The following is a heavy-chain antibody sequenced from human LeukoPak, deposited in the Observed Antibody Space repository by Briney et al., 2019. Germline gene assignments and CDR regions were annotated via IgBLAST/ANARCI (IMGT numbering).Heavy chain of an antibody. CDR2: IKQDGTEI. V-gene: IGHV3-7*01. J-gene: IGHJ4*02. D-gene: IGHD3-3*01. CDR1: GFTFSNAW. CDR3: ARVGDFWSGHYTFFDF. Sequence: GGSLRLSCAASGFTFSNAWMSWVRQAPGKGLEWVANIKQDGTEIHYVDSVKGRFTISRDNAKNSLYLQVSTLRADDTAVYYCARVGDFWSGHYTFFDFWGQGTVVTVSS.